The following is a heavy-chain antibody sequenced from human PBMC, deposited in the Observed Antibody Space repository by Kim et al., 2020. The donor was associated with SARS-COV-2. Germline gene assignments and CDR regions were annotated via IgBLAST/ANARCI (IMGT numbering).Heavy chain of an antibody. CDR3: ARGYGDYDSAFVI. J-gene: IGHJ3*02. CDR1: GYSFSSYW. V-gene: IGHV5-51*01. CDR2: IYPDDSDS. Sequence: GESLKISCEGFGYSFSSYWIAWVRQMPGTGLEWMGSIYPDDSDSTYSPSVQGQVTISVDKSLNTAYLQWGSLRASDTAIYYCARGYGDYDSAFVIWGQGTMVTVAS. D-gene: IGHD4-17*01.